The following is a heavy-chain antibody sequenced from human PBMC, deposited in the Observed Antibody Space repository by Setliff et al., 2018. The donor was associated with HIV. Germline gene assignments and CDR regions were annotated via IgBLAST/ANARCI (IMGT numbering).Heavy chain of an antibody. CDR3: ARASPPPGWSCTNGVCYYFDY. CDR2: IYHTGST. Sequence: SETLSLTCTVSGGSINSTSYYWGWIRQPPGNGLEWIGSIYHTGSTYYKPSLKSRVTISVDTSKNQFSLRLSSVAAGDTAVYYCARASPPPGWSCTNGVCYYFDYWGQGTLVTVSS. CDR1: GGSINSTSYY. V-gene: IGHV4-39*01. D-gene: IGHD2-8*01. J-gene: IGHJ4*02.